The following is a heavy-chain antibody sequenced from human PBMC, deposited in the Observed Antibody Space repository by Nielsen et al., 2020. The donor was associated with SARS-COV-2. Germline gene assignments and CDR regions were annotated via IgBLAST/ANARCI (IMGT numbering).Heavy chain of an antibody. CDR2: IYYSGST. J-gene: IGHJ3*02. CDR1: GGSISGYY. D-gene: IGHD3/OR15-3a*01. CDR3: ASPTGTLGWSDGNDAFDM. V-gene: IGHV4-59*01. Sequence: SETLSLTCTVSGGSISGYYWSWIRQAPGKGLEWIGYIYYSGSTNYNPSLKSRVTISVDRSKNQFSLKLISVTAADTAVYYCASPTGTLGWSDGNDAFDMWGQGTMVTVSS.